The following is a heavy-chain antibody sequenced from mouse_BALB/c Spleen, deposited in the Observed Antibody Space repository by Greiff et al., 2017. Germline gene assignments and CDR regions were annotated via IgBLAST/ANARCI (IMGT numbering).Heavy chain of an antibody. V-gene: IGHV1-84*02. CDR3: TREITTWFAY. J-gene: IGHJ3*01. CDR1: GYTFTDYD. CDR2: ICPGSGNT. Sequence: VQLQQSGPELVKPGASVKISCKASGYTFTDYDINWVKQKPGQGLEWIGCICPGSGNTKYNEKFKGKATLTVDTSSSTAYMQLSSLTSEDAAVYFCTREITTWFAYWGQGTLVTVSA. D-gene: IGHD2-4*01.